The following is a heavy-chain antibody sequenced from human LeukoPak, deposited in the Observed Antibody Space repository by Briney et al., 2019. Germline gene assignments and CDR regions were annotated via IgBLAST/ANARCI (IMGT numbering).Heavy chain of an antibody. D-gene: IGHD6-19*01. Sequence: SETLSLTCSVSTGSMRRYYWSWVRQPPGKGLEWIGYMFYTGSTSYNPSLESRVTMSMDTSKLQFSLKLTSVSAADTAVYYCAREGGDPWLVFDSWGQGALVTVSS. CDR3: AREGGDPWLVFDS. J-gene: IGHJ4*02. CDR2: MFYTGST. CDR1: TGSMRRYY. V-gene: IGHV4-59*13.